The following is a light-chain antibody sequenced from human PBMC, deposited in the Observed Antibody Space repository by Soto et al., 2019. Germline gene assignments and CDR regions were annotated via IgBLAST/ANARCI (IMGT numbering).Light chain of an antibody. Sequence: DIQMTQTPSSLSAYVGDRVTITCQASQDINNCLNWYHQKPGKAPNLLIYDASNLETGVPSRFSGSGSGTHFTLTITGLQPEDIATYYCQQYDNLPLTFGPGTKVEIK. CDR1: QDINNC. V-gene: IGKV1-33*01. CDR3: QQYDNLPLT. CDR2: DAS. J-gene: IGKJ3*01.